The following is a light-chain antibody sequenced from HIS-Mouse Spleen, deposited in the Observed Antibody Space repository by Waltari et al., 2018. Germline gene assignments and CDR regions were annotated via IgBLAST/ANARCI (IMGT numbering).Light chain of an antibody. CDR1: SSNIGTNY. V-gene: IGLV1-51*01. Sequence: QSVLTQPPSVSAAPGQKVTISCSGSSSNIGTNYVSWYQQLPGTATKLLIYDNNKRPAGIPDRFSGSKSGTSATLGITGLQTGDEADYYCGTWDSSLSAWVFGGGTKLTVL. CDR3: GTWDSSLSAWV. CDR2: DNN. J-gene: IGLJ3*02.